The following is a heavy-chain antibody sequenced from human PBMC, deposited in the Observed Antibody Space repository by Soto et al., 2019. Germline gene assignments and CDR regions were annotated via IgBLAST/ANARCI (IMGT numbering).Heavy chain of an antibody. D-gene: IGHD3-10*01. Sequence: SETLSLTCPVSGGSISSYYWSWIRQPPGKGLEWIGYIYYSGSTNYNPSLKSRVTISVDTSKNQFSLKLSSVTAADTAVYYCARDYGSGSHVFDYWGQGTLVTVS. V-gene: IGHV4-59*01. J-gene: IGHJ4*02. CDR3: ARDYGSGSHVFDY. CDR1: GGSISSYY. CDR2: IYYSGST.